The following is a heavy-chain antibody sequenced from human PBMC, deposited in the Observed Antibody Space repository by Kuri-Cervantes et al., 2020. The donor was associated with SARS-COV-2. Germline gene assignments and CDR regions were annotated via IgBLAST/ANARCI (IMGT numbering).Heavy chain of an antibody. J-gene: IGHJ5*02. D-gene: IGHD6-13*01. CDR2: ISSNGGST. CDR3: VTDAGYSSSWYVGVSFWLDP. CDR1: GFSFSSYA. Sequence: GGSLRLSCSASGFSFSSYAMHWVRQPPGKGLEYVSAISSNGGSTYYADSVKGRFTISRDNSKSTLYLQMSSLRAEDTAAYYCVTDAGYSSSWYVGVSFWLDPWGQGTLVTVSS. V-gene: IGHV3-64D*08.